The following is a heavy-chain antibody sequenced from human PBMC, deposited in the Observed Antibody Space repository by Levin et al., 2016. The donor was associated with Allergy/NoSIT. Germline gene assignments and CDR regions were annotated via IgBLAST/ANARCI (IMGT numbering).Heavy chain of an antibody. D-gene: IGHD6-13*01. Sequence: SETLSLTCSVSGASTKSFYWSWIRQTPGKGLEWIGYLYYRGSPNYNPSLKSRVTMSVDTSKNLLYLKMKSVTAADTAVYYCARSVAIAAAGPVSFDLWGRGTLVTVSS. CDR3: ARSVAIAAAGPVSFDL. V-gene: IGHV4-59*01. J-gene: IGHJ2*01. CDR2: LYYRGSP. CDR1: GASTKSFY.